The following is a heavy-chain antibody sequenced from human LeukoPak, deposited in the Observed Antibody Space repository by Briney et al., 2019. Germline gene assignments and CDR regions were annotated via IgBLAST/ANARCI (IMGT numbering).Heavy chain of an antibody. CDR1: GGSISTYA. Sequence: SETLSLTCTVYGGSISTYAWSWIRPPPGGWLEWVGYIYYRGSTNYNPSLKSRVTISVDESKSQFSLKLSSVTAADTVVYYCARDYYDKRGDPFDIWGQGTMVTVSS. CDR3: ARDYYDKRGDPFDI. CDR2: IYYRGST. D-gene: IGHD3-22*01. J-gene: IGHJ3*02. V-gene: IGHV4-59*01.